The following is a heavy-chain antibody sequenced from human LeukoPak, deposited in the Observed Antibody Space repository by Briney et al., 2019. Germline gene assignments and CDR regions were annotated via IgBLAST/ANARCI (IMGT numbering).Heavy chain of an antibody. CDR1: GFTFSSYS. Sequence: GGSLRLXCAASGFTFSSYSMNWVRQAPGKGLEWVSSISSSSSYIYYADSVKGRFTISSDNDKNSLYLQMNSLRAEDTAVYYCWGKGYSGSYSTHDTDIWGQGTMVTVSS. V-gene: IGHV3-21*01. CDR2: ISSSSSYI. D-gene: IGHD1-26*01. CDR3: WGKGYSGSYSTHDTDI. J-gene: IGHJ3*02.